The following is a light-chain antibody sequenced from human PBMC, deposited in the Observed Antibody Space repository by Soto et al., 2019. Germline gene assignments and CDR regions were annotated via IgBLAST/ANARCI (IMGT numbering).Light chain of an antibody. J-gene: IGKJ1*01. CDR2: GAS. CDR3: QQYGSSRRT. V-gene: IGKV3-20*01. CDR1: ESVRSNY. Sequence: DIVLTQYAGTLSFSPGERVTLSCGASESVRSNYLAWYQQKPGQAPRLLIYGASTRATGVPDRFSGSGSGTGFTLTISRLEPEDFAVYYCQQYGSSRRTFGQGTKVEMK.